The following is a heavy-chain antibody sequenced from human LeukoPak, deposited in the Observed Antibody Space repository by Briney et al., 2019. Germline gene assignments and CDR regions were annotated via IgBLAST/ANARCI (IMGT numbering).Heavy chain of an antibody. Sequence: SETLSLTCTVSGGSVSSGSYYWSWIRQPPGKGLEWIGYIYYRGSTNYNPSLKSRVTISVDTSKNQFSLRLSSVTAADTAVYYCAISYYDFWSGYWNWFDPWGQGTLVTVSS. CDR1: GGSVSSGSYY. CDR2: IYYRGST. D-gene: IGHD3-3*01. J-gene: IGHJ5*02. V-gene: IGHV4-61*01. CDR3: AISYYDFWSGYWNWFDP.